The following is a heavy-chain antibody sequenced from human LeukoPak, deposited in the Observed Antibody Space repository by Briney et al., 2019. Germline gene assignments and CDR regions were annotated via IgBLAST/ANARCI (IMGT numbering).Heavy chain of an antibody. J-gene: IGHJ4*02. Sequence: PSETLSLTCTVSGGSISINSYYWGWIRQPPGKGLEWIGSLYYSGNSYYNPSLESRVTISVDASKNQLSLKLSSVTAADTAVYYCARTKYHFDYWGQGTLVTVSS. D-gene: IGHD2-2*02. V-gene: IGHV4-39*01. CDR1: GGSISINSYY. CDR2: LYYSGNS. CDR3: ARTKYHFDY.